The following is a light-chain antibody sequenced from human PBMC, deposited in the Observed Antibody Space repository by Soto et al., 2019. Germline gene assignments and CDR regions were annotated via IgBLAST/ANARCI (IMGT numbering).Light chain of an antibody. V-gene: IGLV2-14*01. CDR3: SSYTSSNTLEV. Sequence: QSALTQPASVSGSPGQSITISCTGSSSDVGGYNYVSWYQQHPGKAPKLMIYDVSHRPSGVSTRFSGSKSGTTASLTVSGLQAEDEAEYFCSSYTSSNTLEVFGGGTKVTVL. CDR1: SSDVGGYNY. CDR2: DVS. J-gene: IGLJ2*01.